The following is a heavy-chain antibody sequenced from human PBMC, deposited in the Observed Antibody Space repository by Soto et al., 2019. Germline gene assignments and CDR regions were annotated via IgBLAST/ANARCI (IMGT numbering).Heavy chain of an antibody. CDR2: IYYSGST. J-gene: IGHJ6*02. Sequence: QVQLQESGPGLVKPSQTLSLTCTVSSGSISSGDYYWSWIRQPPGKGLEWLGSIYYSGSTYYSPALKSRVTMSVVTSKTQFSLKMSSVTAADTAVYYWARGGAVLRFMDWSPKHPYFDGMGVWGQGTTVTVSS. V-gene: IGHV4-30-4*01. CDR1: SGSISSGDYY. D-gene: IGHD3-3*01. CDR3: ARGGAVLRFMDWSPKHPYFDGMGV.